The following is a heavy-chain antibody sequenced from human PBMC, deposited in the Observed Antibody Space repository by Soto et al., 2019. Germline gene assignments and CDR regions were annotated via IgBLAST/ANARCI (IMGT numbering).Heavy chain of an antibody. CDR1: GDTFSGYP. J-gene: IGHJ4*02. V-gene: IGHV1-69*13. D-gene: IGHD3-10*01. Sequence: SVKVSCKASGDTFSGYPINWVRQAPGEGLEWMGRIIPVFGTTNDAQRFEGRFTFTADESTSTAYMELRGLLSEDTAVYYCARDGGFGELKYWGPGTLVTVSS. CDR2: IIPVFGTT. CDR3: ARDGGFGELKY.